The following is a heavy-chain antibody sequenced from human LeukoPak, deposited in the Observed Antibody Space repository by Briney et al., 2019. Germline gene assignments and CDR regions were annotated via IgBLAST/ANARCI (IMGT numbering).Heavy chain of an antibody. CDR2: INAGNGNT. D-gene: IGHD6-19*01. J-gene: IGHJ4*02. Sequence: GASVKVSCKASGYRFTTDMYTIHWLRPAPGHRLEWMGWINAGNGNTKYSQKFQGRVTITGDTSARIVYMEVSSLVYEDTAVYYCARDSDSSGWSWVYWGQGTLVTVSS. CDR3: ARDSDSSGWSWVY. CDR1: GYRFTTDMYT. V-gene: IGHV1-3*01.